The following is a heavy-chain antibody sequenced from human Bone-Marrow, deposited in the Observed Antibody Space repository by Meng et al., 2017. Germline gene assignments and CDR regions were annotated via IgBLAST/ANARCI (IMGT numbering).Heavy chain of an antibody. CDR1: GFSVTTSY. V-gene: IGHV3-48*03. J-gene: IGHJ4*02. CDR2: ISSSGSTI. Sequence: GESLKISCAASGFSVTTSYMSWVRQAPGKGLEWVSYISSSGSTIYYADSVKGRFTISRDNAKNSLYLQMNSLRAEDTAVYYCASLRGYSGYDYYWGQGTLVTVSS. CDR3: ASLRGYSGYDYY. D-gene: IGHD5-12*01.